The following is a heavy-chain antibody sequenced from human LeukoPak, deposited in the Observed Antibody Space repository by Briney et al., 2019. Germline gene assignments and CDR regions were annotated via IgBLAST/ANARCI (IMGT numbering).Heavy chain of an antibody. V-gene: IGHV3-21*01. CDR2: ISSSSSYI. J-gene: IGHJ4*02. CDR1: GLTFSSYS. D-gene: IGHD6-13*01. Sequence: GGSLRLSWAASGLTFSSYSMNWVRQAPGKGLEWVSSISSSSSYIYYADSVKGRFTISRDNAKNSLYLQMNSLRAEDTAVYYCARDRGIITAAENYFDYWGQGTLVTVSS. CDR3: ARDRGIITAAENYFDY.